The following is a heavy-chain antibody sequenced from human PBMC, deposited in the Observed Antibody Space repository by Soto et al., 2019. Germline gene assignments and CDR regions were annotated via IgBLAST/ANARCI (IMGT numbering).Heavy chain of an antibody. D-gene: IGHD2-15*01. V-gene: IGHV4-4*02. J-gene: IGHJ4*02. Sequence: QVQLQESGPGLVKPSGTLSLTCAVSGGSISSSNWWRWVRQPPGKGLEWIGEIYHSGRTNYNPSLKSGVTISVDKSKNQFSLKLSPVTAADTAVYYCASGGSHDGYFDYWGQGTLVSVSS. CDR2: IYHSGRT. CDR1: GGSISSSNW. CDR3: ASGGSHDGYFDY.